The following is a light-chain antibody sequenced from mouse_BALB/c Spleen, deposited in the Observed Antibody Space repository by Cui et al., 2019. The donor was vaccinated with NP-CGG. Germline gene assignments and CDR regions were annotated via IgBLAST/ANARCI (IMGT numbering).Light chain of an antibody. J-gene: IGLJ1*01. CDR3: ALWYSNHWV. CDR1: TGAVTTSNY. V-gene: IGLV1*01. Sequence: QAVVPQESALTTSPGETVTLTCRSSTGAVTTSNYANWVQEKPDHFFTGLIGGTNNRVPGVPARFSGSLIGDKAALTITGAQTEDETIYFCALWYSNHWVFGGGTQLTVL. CDR2: GTN.